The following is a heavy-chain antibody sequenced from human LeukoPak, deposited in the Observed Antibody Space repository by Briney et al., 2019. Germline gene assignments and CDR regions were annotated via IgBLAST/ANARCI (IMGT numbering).Heavy chain of an antibody. CDR2: IIPIFGTA. V-gene: IGHV1-69*13. J-gene: IGHJ3*02. Sequence: SVKVSCKASGGTFSSYAISWVRQAPGQGLEWMGGIIPIFGTANYAQKFQGRVTITADESTSTAYMELSSLRSEDTAVYYCARDLRSSSGYYHDAFDIWGQGTMVTVSS. CDR1: GGTFSSYA. CDR3: ARDLRSSSGYYHDAFDI. D-gene: IGHD3-22*01.